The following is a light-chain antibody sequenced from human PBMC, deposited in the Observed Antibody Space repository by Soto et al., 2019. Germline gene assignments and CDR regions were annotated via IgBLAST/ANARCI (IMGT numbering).Light chain of an antibody. CDR3: QQYVGSPRT. Sequence: EIVLTQSPGTLSLSPGERATLSCRASESISSSYLAWYQQRPGQAPRLLIYGASTRATGIPDRFSGSGSGTDFTLTISRLEPEDSAVYYCQQYVGSPRTFGQGTKVEIK. V-gene: IGKV3-20*01. CDR1: ESISSSY. J-gene: IGKJ1*01. CDR2: GAS.